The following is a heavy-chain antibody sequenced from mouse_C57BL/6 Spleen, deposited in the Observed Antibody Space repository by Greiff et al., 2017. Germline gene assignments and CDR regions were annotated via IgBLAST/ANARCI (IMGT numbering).Heavy chain of an antibody. V-gene: IGHV5-17*01. J-gene: IGHJ2*01. D-gene: IGHD2-5*01. CDR2: ISSGSSTI. CDR3: ATYSNYFDY. CDR1: GFTFSDYG. Sequence: EVKVVESGGGLVKPGGSLKLSCAASGFTFSDYGMHWVRQAPEKGLEWVAYISSGSSTIYYADTVKGRFTISRDNAKNTLFLQMTSLRSEDTAMYYCATYSNYFDYWGQGTTLTVSS.